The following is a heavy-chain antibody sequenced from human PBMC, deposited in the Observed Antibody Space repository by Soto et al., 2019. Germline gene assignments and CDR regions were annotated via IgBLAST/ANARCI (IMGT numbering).Heavy chain of an antibody. CDR3: ARPERWAPAAKVY. Sequence: VQLVESGGGSVEPGGSLRLSCTTAGFTFADAWMNWIRQTPGMGLEWVGRIKSKSNGETTDYAAAVNGRFTISRDDAERTVYLEMASLKTEDTGVYYCARPERWAPAAKVYWGQGVLVTVSS. D-gene: IGHD6-13*01. V-gene: IGHV3-15*07. CDR1: GFTFADAW. J-gene: IGHJ4*02. CDR2: IKSKSNGETT.